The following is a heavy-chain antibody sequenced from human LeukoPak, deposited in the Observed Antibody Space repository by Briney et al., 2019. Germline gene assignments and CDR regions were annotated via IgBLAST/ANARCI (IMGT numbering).Heavy chain of an antibody. V-gene: IGHV3-7*03. D-gene: IGHD3-9*01. CDR1: GFFFSGYW. CDR2: INQDGGKK. J-gene: IGHJ4*02. Sequence: GGSLRLSCAGSGFFFSGYWLTWVRQAPGRGLEGVANINQDGGKKYYADSVKGRFTISRDDAKNSLYLQMNSLRVEDTAIYYCARGRYFDWLFDYWGQGTLVTVSS. CDR3: ARGRYFDWLFDY.